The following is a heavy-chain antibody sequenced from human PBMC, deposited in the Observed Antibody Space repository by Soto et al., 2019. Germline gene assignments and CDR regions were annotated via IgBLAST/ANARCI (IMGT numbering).Heavy chain of an antibody. V-gene: IGHV3-23*01. CDR3: AKARSSSWRYDAFAI. D-gene: IGHD6-13*01. CDR2: ISGSGGST. J-gene: IGHJ3*02. Sequence: PGGSLRLSCAASGFTFSSYAMRWVRQAPGKGLEWVSAISGSGGSTYYADSVKGRFTISRDNSKNTLYLQMNSLRAEDTAVYYCAKARSSSWRYDAFAIWGQGTMVTVSS. CDR1: GFTFSSYA.